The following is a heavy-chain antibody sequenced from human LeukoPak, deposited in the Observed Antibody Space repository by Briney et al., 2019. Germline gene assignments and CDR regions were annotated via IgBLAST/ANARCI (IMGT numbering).Heavy chain of an antibody. Sequence: PSETLSLTCTVSGGSISSSSYYWGWIRQPPGKGLEWIGSIYYSGSTYYNPSLKSRVTISVDTSKNQFSLKLSSVTAADTAVYYCARRMVRGAFDAFDIWGQGTMVTVSS. D-gene: IGHD3-10*01. J-gene: IGHJ3*02. CDR1: GGSISSSSYY. CDR3: ARRMVRGAFDAFDI. CDR2: IYYSGST. V-gene: IGHV4-39*01.